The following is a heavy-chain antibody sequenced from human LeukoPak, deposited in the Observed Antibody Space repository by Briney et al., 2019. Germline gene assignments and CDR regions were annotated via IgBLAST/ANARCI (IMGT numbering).Heavy chain of an antibody. V-gene: IGHV3-23*01. CDR1: GFTFSNYW. D-gene: IGHD1-14*01. Sequence: GGSLRLSCAASGFTFSNYWMNWVRQAPGKGLEWVSTISSTGGSTYHADSVKGRFTISRDNSKNTLYLQMNNLRAEDTAVYYCAKDLTDYFSYWGQGTLVTVSS. CDR3: AKDLTDYFSY. CDR2: ISSTGGST. J-gene: IGHJ4*02.